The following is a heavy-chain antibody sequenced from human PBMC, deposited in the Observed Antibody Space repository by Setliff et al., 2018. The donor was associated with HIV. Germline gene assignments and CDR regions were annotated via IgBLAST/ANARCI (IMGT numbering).Heavy chain of an antibody. CDR3: ARDGGSSGWYFVLGYSDY. D-gene: IGHD6-19*01. CDR2: IYSSGST. CDR1: GGSLSSGYYY. Sequence: LSLTCTVSGGSLSSGYYYWSWVRQPAGKGLEWIGRIYSSGSTNYNPSLKSRVTISIDTSKNQFSLKLNSVTAADTAMYYCARDGGSSGWYFVLGYSDYWGPGTLVTVSS. V-gene: IGHV4-61*02. J-gene: IGHJ4*02.